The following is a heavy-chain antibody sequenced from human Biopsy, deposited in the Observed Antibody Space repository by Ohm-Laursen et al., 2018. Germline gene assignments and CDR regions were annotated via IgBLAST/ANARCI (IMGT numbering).Heavy chain of an antibody. D-gene: IGHD4-17*01. V-gene: IGHV3-23*01. J-gene: IGHJ4*02. CDR3: ALAAAQTVTHFDY. CDR2: ISGNSDII. CDR1: GFTFSSYA. Sequence: GSLRLSCAASGFTFSSYAMTWFRQALGKGLEWVSTISGNSDIIYDTDSVKGRFTISRDNSKNTLYLQMNSLRADDTAVYYCALAAAQTVTHFDYWGQGTLVTVSS.